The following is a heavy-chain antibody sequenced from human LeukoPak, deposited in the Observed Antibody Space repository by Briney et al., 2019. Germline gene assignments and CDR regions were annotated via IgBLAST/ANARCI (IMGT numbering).Heavy chain of an antibody. CDR3: ARGHTEDYDFWSGTPPEYYYYMDV. J-gene: IGHJ6*03. CDR2: IYSGGST. Sequence: PGGSLRLSCAASGVTVSSNYMSWVRQAPGKGLEWVSVIYSGGSTYYADSVKGRFTISRDNSKNTLYLQMNSLRAEDTAVYYCARGHTEDYDFWSGTPPEYYYYMDVWGKGTTVTVSS. D-gene: IGHD3-3*01. CDR1: GVTVSSNY. V-gene: IGHV3-53*01.